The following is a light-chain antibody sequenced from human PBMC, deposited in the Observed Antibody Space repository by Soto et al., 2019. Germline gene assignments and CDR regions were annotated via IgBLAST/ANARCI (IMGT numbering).Light chain of an antibody. J-gene: IGKJ4*01. CDR1: QRITSY. CDR3: QQYGSSPT. V-gene: IGKV3-20*01. CDR2: GAS. Sequence: DIVMPQSPATLSVSPGERATLSCRASQRITSYLAWYQQKPGQAPRLLIYGASSRATGIPDRFSGSGSGTDFTLTISRLEPEDFAVYYCQQYGSSPTFGGGTKVE.